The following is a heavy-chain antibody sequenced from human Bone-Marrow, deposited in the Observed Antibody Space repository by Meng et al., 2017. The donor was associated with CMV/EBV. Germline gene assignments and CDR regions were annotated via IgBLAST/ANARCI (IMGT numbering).Heavy chain of an antibody. D-gene: IGHD2-2*01. CDR1: GFTFSSYA. Sequence: GGSLRLSCAASGFTFSSYAMHWVRQAPGKGLEWVAVISYDGSNKYYADSVKGRFTISRDNSKNTLYLQMNSLRAEDTAVYYCARDLGCSSTSCYEGGYYYYYYGMDVWGQGTTVTVP. CDR2: ISYDGSNK. V-gene: IGHV3-30*04. CDR3: ARDLGCSSTSCYEGGYYYYYYGMDV. J-gene: IGHJ6*02.